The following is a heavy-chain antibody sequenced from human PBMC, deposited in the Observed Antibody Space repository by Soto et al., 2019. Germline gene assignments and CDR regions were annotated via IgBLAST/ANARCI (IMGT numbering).Heavy chain of an antibody. Sequence: QVQLAESGGGVVQPGRSLRLSCAASGFTFSSYGMHWVRQAPGKGLEWVAIISYDGSKKYYADSVKGRFTISRDNSKNTLYLQMNSLRAEDTAVYYCAKDRGDSSGWYFDYWGQGTLVTVSS. CDR3: AKDRGDSSGWYFDY. CDR1: GFTFSSYG. J-gene: IGHJ4*02. V-gene: IGHV3-30*18. CDR2: ISYDGSKK. D-gene: IGHD6-19*01.